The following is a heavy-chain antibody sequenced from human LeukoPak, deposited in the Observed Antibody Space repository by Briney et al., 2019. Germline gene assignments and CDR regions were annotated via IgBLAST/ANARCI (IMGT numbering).Heavy chain of an antibody. CDR2: ISGSSGII. CDR3: ARFDVDTAMVYYFDY. V-gene: IGHV3-48*01. D-gene: IGHD5-18*01. CDR1: GFTFNTYT. J-gene: IGHJ4*02. Sequence: PGGSLRLSCAASGFTFNTYTMNWVRQAPGKGLEWVSYISGSSGIIDYADSVRGRFTISRDNAKNTLYLQMNSLRAEDTAVYYCARFDVDTAMVYYFDYWGQGTLVTVSS.